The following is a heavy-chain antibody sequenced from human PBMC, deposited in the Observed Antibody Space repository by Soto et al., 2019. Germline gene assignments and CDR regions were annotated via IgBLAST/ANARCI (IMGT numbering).Heavy chain of an antibody. CDR3: AKASVWYPYFDS. D-gene: IGHD6-13*01. J-gene: IGHJ4*02. CDR2: ITYTGVST. V-gene: IGHV3-23*01. Sequence: ERSLRLSCAASEFSFDDYAMSWVRQAPGKGLEWVSSITYTGVSTYYVDSVKGRFTISRDNSKDTLYLQMNSLRAEDTAIYYCAKASVWYPYFDSWGQGTLVTVSS. CDR1: EFSFDDYA.